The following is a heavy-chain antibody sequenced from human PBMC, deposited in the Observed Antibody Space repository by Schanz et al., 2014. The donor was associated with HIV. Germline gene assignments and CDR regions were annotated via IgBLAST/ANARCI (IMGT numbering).Heavy chain of an antibody. CDR2: ITESGGRT. D-gene: IGHD3-10*01. Sequence: EVQLVESGGGLVQPGGSLRLSCAASGFAFSNYAMSWVRQAPGKGLEWVSSITESGGRTYYADSVNGRFTISRDNSKNTLYLQMNSLRAEDTSVYYCARGFQGFDYWGQGTLVTVSS. J-gene: IGHJ4*02. CDR3: ARGFQGFDY. V-gene: IGHV3-23*04. CDR1: GFAFSNYA.